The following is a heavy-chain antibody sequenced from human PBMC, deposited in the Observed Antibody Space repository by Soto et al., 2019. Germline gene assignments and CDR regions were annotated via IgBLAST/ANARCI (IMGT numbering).Heavy chain of an antibody. Sequence: EVQLLEFGGGLVQPGGSLRLSCAASGFTFSSYAMTWVRQAPGKGLEWVSAISGSGGDTYYADSVKGRFTISRDNSKNTLYLQMNSLRAEDTAVYYCAKDHQVRGYSYGSDYWGLGTLVTVSS. CDR2: ISGSGGDT. D-gene: IGHD5-18*01. CDR3: AKDHQVRGYSYGSDY. J-gene: IGHJ4*02. V-gene: IGHV3-23*01. CDR1: GFTFSSYA.